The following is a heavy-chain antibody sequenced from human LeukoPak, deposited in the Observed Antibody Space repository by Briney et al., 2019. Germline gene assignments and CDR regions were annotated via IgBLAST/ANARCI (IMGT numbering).Heavy chain of an antibody. CDR1: GFTFSSHS. CDR2: ISSSSSTI. J-gene: IGHJ4*02. Sequence: GGSLRLSCAASGFTFSSHSMNWVRQAPGKGLEWVSYISSSSSTIYYADSVKGRFTISRDNAKNSLYLQMNSLRAEDTAVYYCARGAYYYEDWGQGTLVTVSS. D-gene: IGHD3-22*01. CDR3: ARGAYYYED. V-gene: IGHV3-48*01.